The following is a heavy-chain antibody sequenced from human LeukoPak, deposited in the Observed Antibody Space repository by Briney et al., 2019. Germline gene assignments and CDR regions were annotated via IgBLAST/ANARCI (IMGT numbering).Heavy chain of an antibody. Sequence: GGSLRLSCAASGFTFSTYAMSWVRQTPGKGLEWVSYISSGSTTIYYTDSVKGRFTISRDNAKNSLYLQMNSLRAKDTAVYYCARRESTTMVRGGVDYWGQGTLVTVSS. CDR2: ISSGSTTI. D-gene: IGHD3-10*01. J-gene: IGHJ4*02. CDR1: GFTFSTYA. V-gene: IGHV3-48*01. CDR3: ARRESTTMVRGGVDY.